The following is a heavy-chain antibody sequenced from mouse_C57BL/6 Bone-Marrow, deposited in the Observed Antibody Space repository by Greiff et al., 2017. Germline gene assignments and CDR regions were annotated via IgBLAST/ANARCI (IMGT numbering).Heavy chain of an antibody. CDR3: ALSAWFAY. J-gene: IGHJ3*01. Sequence: VQLKESGGDLVKPGGSLKLSCAASGFTFSSYGMSWVRQTPDTRLEWVATISSGGSYTYYPDGVKGRFTISRDNAKNTLYLQMSSLKSEDTAMYYCALSAWFAYWGQGTLVTVSA. V-gene: IGHV5-6*01. CDR1: GFTFSSYG. CDR2: ISSGGSYT.